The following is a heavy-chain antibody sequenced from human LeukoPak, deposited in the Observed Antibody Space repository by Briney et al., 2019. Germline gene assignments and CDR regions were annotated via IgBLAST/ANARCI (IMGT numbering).Heavy chain of an antibody. CDR1: GGTFSSYA. D-gene: IGHD6-6*01. J-gene: IGHJ3*02. CDR2: IIPIFGTA. CDR3: ARDLQYSSSSGIGAFDI. V-gene: IGHV1-69*01. Sequence: ASVKVSCKASGGTFSSYAISWVRQAPGQGLEWMGGIIPIFGTANYAQKFQGRVTITADESTSTAYMELSSLRSEDTAVYYCARDLQYSSSSGIGAFDIWGQGTMVTVSS.